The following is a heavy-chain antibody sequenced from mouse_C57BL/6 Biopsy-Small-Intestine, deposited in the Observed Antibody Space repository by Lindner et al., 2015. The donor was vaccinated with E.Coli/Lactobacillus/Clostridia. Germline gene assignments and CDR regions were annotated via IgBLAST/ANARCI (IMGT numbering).Heavy chain of an antibody. D-gene: IGHD1-1*02. J-gene: IGHJ4*01. CDR1: GYTFTDSY. CDR2: INPNSGGT. Sequence: SVKVSCKASGYTFTDSYIHWVRQAPGQGLESMGWINPNSGGTNYAQKFQDRVTMTRDTSISTAYMELSRLISDDTAVYWCARDYYGSGSEYYWGQGTLVTVSS. CDR3: ARDYYGSGSEYY. V-gene: IGHV1-84*02.